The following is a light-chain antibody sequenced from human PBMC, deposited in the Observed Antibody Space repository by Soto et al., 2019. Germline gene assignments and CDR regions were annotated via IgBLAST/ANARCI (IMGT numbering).Light chain of an antibody. CDR1: KLGDKY. V-gene: IGLV3-1*01. CDR2: QDN. CDR3: QAWDSSTVV. Sequence: SYELTQPPSVSVSPGQTASITCSGDKLGDKYASWYQQRPGQSPILVIYQDNKRPSGIPERFSGSNSGNTATLTISGTQAMDEADYYCQAWDSSTVVFGGGTKLTVL. J-gene: IGLJ2*01.